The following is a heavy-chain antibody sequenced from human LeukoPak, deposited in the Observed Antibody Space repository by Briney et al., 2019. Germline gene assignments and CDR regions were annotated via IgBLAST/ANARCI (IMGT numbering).Heavy chain of an antibody. V-gene: IGHV4-59*01. CDR1: GGSLSSYY. CDR3: ARAGGYYFDY. CDR2: IYYSGST. J-gene: IGHJ4*02. Sequence: SGTLCLTCTVSGGSLSSYYWSWIRQPPGEGLECIRYIYYSGSTNYNPSLKSRVTISVDTSKNQFSLKLSSVTAADTAVYYCARAGGYYFDYWAQGTLVTVSS. D-gene: IGHD3-10*01.